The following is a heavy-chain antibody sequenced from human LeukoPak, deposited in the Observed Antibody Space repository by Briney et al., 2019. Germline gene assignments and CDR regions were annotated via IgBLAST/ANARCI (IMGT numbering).Heavy chain of an antibody. J-gene: IGHJ5*02. CDR1: GGSFSGYY. CDR3: AREGALYYYDSSGYYHP. V-gene: IGHV4-34*01. CDR2: INHSGST. Sequence: SETLSLTCAVYGGSFSGYYWSWIRQPPGKGLEWIGEINHSGSTNYNPSLKSRVTISADTSKNQFSLKLSSVTAADTAVYYCAREGALYYYDSSGYYHPWGQGTLVTVS. D-gene: IGHD3-22*01.